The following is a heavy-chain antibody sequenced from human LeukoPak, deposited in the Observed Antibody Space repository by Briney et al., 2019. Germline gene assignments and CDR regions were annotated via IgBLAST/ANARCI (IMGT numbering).Heavy chain of an antibody. CDR3: ARQVLIVGGRYGMDV. CDR2: ISPYRGDT. CDR1: GSTFNSYG. J-gene: IGHJ6*02. D-gene: IGHD3-22*01. Sequence: ASVKVSCKASGSTFNSYGMSWVRQAPGQGLEWMGWISPYRGDTEYAQKIQGRVSMTTDTSTSTAYMELRSLRSDDTAVYYCARQVLIVGGRYGMDVWGQGTTVTVSS. V-gene: IGHV1-18*01.